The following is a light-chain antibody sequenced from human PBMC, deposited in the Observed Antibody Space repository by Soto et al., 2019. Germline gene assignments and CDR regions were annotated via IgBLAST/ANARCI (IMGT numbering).Light chain of an antibody. CDR2: AAP. CDR3: QQYTTWT. J-gene: IGKJ1*01. Sequence: DIHMTQSPSTLSASVVDRATITCRASQIIMRCLARQQQKPGKPPKLLIYAAPTFESGVPSRFSGRGSGTALTLTISSLRPDDFAPYNCQQYTTWTFGQGTKVDIK. V-gene: IGKV1-5*01. CDR1: QIIMRC.